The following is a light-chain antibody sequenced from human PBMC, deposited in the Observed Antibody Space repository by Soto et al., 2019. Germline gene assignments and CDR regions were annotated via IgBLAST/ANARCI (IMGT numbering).Light chain of an antibody. CDR2: DVT. J-gene: IGLJ2*01. CDR1: SSDVGSYNY. Sequence: QSVLTQPRSVSGSPGQSLTISCTGASSDVGSYNYVSWYQQYPGKAPKLLIYDVTQRPSGVPDRFSGSKSGNTASLSISGLQAADEADYYCCSYAGNNILVFGGGTKLTVL. CDR3: CSYAGNNILV. V-gene: IGLV2-11*01.